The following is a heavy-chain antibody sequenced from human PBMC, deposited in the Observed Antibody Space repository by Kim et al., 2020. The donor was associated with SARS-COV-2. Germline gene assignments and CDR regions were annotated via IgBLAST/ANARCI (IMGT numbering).Heavy chain of an antibody. CDR1: GGSISSSSYY. Sequence: SETLSLTCTVSGGSISSSSYYWGWIRQPPGKGLEWIGSIYYSGSTYYNPSLKSRVTISVDTSKNQFSLKLSSVTAADTAVYYCARRSRVAAAGYYYYYGMDVWGQGTTVTVSS. V-gene: IGHV4-39*01. J-gene: IGHJ6*02. D-gene: IGHD6-13*01. CDR2: IYYSGST. CDR3: ARRSRVAAAGYYYYYGMDV.